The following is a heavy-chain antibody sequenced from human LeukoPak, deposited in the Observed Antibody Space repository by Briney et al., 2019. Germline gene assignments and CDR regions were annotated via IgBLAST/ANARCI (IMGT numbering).Heavy chain of an antibody. Sequence: PSQTLSLTCTVSGGSISSDGYYWSWIRQHPGKGLEWIGYIYYSGSTCYNPSLKSRVTISVDTSKNQFSLKLSSVTAAATVVSYCARSGYPYYFDYWGQGTLVTVSS. CDR1: GGSISSDGYY. J-gene: IGHJ4*02. D-gene: IGHD3-22*01. V-gene: IGHV4-31*03. CDR3: ARSGYPYYFDY. CDR2: IYYSGST.